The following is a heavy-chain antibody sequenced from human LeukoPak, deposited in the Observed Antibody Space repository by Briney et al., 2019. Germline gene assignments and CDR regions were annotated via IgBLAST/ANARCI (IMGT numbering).Heavy chain of an antibody. CDR3: ARAGYGDSDFDY. Sequence: SQTLSLTCAISGDSVSSNSAAWNWIRQSPSRGLEWLGRTYYRSKWYNDYAVSVKSRITINPDTSKNQFSLKLNSVTAADTAVYYRARAGYGDSDFDYWGQGTLVTVSS. J-gene: IGHJ4*02. CDR1: GDSVSSNSAA. V-gene: IGHV6-1*01. D-gene: IGHD4-17*01. CDR2: TYYRSKWYN.